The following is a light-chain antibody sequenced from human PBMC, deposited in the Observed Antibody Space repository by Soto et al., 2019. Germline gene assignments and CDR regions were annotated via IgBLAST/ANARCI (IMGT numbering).Light chain of an antibody. J-gene: IGLJ2*01. CDR1: SSDVGGYNY. CDR2: EVS. Sequence: QSALTQPPSASGSPGQSVTISCTGTSSDVGGYNYVSWYQQHPGKAPKLMISEVSKRPSGVPDRFSGSKSGNTASLTVSGLQAEDEADYYCSLFAGSNVVFGGGTKLNVL. V-gene: IGLV2-8*01. CDR3: SLFAGSNVV.